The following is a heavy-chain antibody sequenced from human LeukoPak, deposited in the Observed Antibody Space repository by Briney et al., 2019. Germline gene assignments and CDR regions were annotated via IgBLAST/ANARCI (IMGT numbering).Heavy chain of an antibody. J-gene: IGHJ4*02. CDR2: VYHSGIT. D-gene: IGHD3-10*01. Sequence: SSETLSLTCAVSGGSISNSNWWSWVRQPPGKGLEWIGEVYHSGITNYSPSLKSRVTISVDKSKNQFSLKLSSVTAADTAVYYCASRPVLLWFGESHYWGQGTLVTVPS. CDR1: GGSISNSNW. V-gene: IGHV4-4*02. CDR3: ASRPVLLWFGESHY.